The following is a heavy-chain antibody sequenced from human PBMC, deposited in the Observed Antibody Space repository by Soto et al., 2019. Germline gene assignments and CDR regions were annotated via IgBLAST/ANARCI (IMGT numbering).Heavy chain of an antibody. J-gene: IGHJ4*02. Sequence: TLARTGSVSGGSPSRGRYYWSWIRQHPGKGLEWIGYISHSGSTYYNPSLKSRVTISVDRSKNQFSLKLSSVTAADTAVYYCARVDYGDYSAYFDYWGQGTLVTVSS. V-gene: IGHV4-30-2*01. D-gene: IGHD4-17*01. CDR2: ISHSGST. CDR3: ARVDYGDYSAYFDY. CDR1: GGSPSRGRYY.